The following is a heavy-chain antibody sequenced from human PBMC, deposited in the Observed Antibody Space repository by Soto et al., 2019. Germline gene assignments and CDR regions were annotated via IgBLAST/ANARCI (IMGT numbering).Heavy chain of an antibody. CDR3: ASEARAGIYDCGWGSYEYYYGMDV. V-gene: IGHV1-46*03. CDR1: GYTFTNYY. Sequence: QVQLVQSGAEVKKPGASVKVSCKASGYTFTNYYMHWVRQAPGQGLEWMGIINPSGGNTRYAQKCQGRITMTRETSTSTLYMEPSSRRSEETALCYCASEARAGIYDCGWGSYEYYYGMDVWGQGTAVTVSS. CDR2: INPSGGNT. D-gene: IGHD3-16*01. J-gene: IGHJ6*02.